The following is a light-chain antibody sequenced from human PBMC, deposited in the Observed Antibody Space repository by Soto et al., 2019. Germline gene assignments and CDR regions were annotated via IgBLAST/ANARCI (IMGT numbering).Light chain of an antibody. V-gene: IGKV3-20*01. Sequence: EFVLTQSPGTLSLSPGERATLSCRASQSVSSSYLAWYQQKPGQAPRLLIYGASSRATGIPDRFSGSGSGTYFTLTISRLEPEDFAVYYCQQYGSPLTFGGGTKVEIK. CDR1: QSVSSSY. J-gene: IGKJ4*01. CDR2: GAS. CDR3: QQYGSPLT.